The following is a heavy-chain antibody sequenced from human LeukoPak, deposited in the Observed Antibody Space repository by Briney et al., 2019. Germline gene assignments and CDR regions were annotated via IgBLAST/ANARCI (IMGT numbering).Heavy chain of an antibody. CDR1: GFTVSSNY. D-gene: IGHD3-3*01. J-gene: IGHJ3*02. CDR2: IYSGGST. CDR3: ARVIVSGYYDAFDM. V-gene: IGHV3-53*01. Sequence: PGGSLGLSCAASGFTVSSNYMSWVRQAPGKGLEWVSIIYSGGSTYYADSVKGRFTISRDNSKNTLWLQMNSLRAEDTAVYHCARVIVSGYYDAFDMWGQGTMVTVSS.